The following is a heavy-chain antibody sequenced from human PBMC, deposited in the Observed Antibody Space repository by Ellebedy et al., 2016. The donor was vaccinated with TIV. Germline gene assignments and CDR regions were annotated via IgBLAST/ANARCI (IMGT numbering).Heavy chain of an antibody. CDR3: ARQRTDSSGGAFDI. CDR1: GFTFSGSA. Sequence: GESLKISCAASGFTFSGSAMHWVRQASGKGLEWVGRIRGKPNNYATAYAASLKGRFTISRDDSKNTAYLKMNSLKTEDTAVYYCARQRTDSSGGAFDIWGQGTMVTVSS. D-gene: IGHD3-22*01. V-gene: IGHV3-73*01. CDR2: IRGKPNNYAT. J-gene: IGHJ3*02.